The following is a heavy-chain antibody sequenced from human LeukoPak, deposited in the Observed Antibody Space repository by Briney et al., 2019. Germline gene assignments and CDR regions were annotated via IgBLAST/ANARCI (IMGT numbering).Heavy chain of an antibody. CDR3: TRDTIASLDY. Sequence: PGGSLRLSCAASGFTFANSWMAWVRQAPGKGLEWVANIKQDGSTKHYADSLKGRFTISRDNPKNSLFLQMNNLRADDTAIYYCTRDTIASLDYWGQGILVTVAS. J-gene: IGHJ4*02. CDR1: GFTFANSW. D-gene: IGHD3-10*01. V-gene: IGHV3-7*01. CDR2: IKQDGSTK.